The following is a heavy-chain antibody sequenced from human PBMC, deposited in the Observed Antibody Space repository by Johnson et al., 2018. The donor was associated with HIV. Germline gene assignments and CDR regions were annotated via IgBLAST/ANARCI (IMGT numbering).Heavy chain of an antibody. CDR2: ISYDGDNV. Sequence: QVQLVESGGGLVQPGGSLRLSCAASGFTFSNSAMHWVRQAPGKGLEWVAVISYDGDNVYYADSVKGRFTISRDNSKNTLYLQMNSLRVADTAVYYCARDRSLWFRELWPRDAFDMWGQGTKITVSS. D-gene: IGHD3-10*01. CDR1: GFTFSNSA. V-gene: IGHV3-30-3*01. J-gene: IGHJ3*02. CDR3: ARDRSLWFRELWPRDAFDM.